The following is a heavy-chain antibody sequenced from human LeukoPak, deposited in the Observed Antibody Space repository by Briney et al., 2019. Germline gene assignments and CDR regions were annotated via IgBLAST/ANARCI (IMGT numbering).Heavy chain of an antibody. CDR2: INPNSGGT. D-gene: IGHD3-10*01. V-gene: IGHV1-2*02. CDR1: GYTFTGYY. J-gene: IGHJ5*02. CDR3: ARDEITMVRGITNWFDP. Sequence: ASVKVSCKASGYTFTGYYMHWVRQAPGQGLEWMGWINPNSGGTNYAQKFQGRVTMTRGTSISTAYMELSRLRSDDTAVYYCARDEITMVRGITNWFDPWGQGTLVTVSS.